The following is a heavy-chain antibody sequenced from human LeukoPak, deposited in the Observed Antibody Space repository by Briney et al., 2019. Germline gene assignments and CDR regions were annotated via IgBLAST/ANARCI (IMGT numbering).Heavy chain of an antibody. Sequence: SETLSLTCTVSGASISSSSYYWGWIRQPPGKGLEWIGSIYYSGSTYYNPSLKSRVTISVDTSKNQFSLKLSSVTAADTAVYYCARPVPSRLGWFDPWGQGTLVTVSS. CDR2: IYYSGST. V-gene: IGHV4-39*01. J-gene: IGHJ5*02. D-gene: IGHD1-1*01. CDR1: GASISSSSYY. CDR3: ARPVPSRLGWFDP.